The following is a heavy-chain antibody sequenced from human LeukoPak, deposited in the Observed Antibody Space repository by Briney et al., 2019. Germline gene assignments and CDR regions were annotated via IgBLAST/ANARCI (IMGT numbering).Heavy chain of an antibody. J-gene: IGHJ4*02. CDR2: IYYSGST. Sequence: SETLSLTCTVSGGSISSSSYYWGWIRQPPGKGLEWIGSIYYSGSTYYNPSLKNRVTISVDTSKNQFSLKLSSVTAADTAVYYCARLTYSSGWTMKYYFDYWGQGTLVTVSS. CDR3: ARLTYSSGWTMKYYFDY. CDR1: GGSISSSSYY. V-gene: IGHV4-39*01. D-gene: IGHD6-19*01.